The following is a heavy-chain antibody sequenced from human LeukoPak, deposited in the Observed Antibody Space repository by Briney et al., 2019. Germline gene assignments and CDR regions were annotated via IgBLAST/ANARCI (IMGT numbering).Heavy chain of an antibody. J-gene: IGHJ5*02. Sequence: GGCLRLSCAASGLTGSHNYVSWVRQAPGKGLEWVSAIHTSGDTCYADSVKGRFTISRDTSKNTLYLQINSLRVEDTAVYYCIVFGDSNHWGQGTLVTVSS. CDR2: IHTSGDT. V-gene: IGHV3-53*01. CDR3: IVFGDSNH. D-gene: IGHD4-17*01. CDR1: GLTGSHNY.